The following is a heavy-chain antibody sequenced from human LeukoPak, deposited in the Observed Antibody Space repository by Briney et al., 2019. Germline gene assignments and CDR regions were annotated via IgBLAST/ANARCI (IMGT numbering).Heavy chain of an antibody. D-gene: IGHD3-10*01. CDR2: IYYSGST. Sequence: SETLSLTCTVSGGSVSSYYWSWIRQPPGKGLEWIGYIYYSGSTNYNPSLKSRVTISVDTSKNQFSLKLSSVTAADTAVYYCASHSMVQGVMFWGQGTLVTVSS. CDR1: GGSVSSYY. V-gene: IGHV4-59*02. J-gene: IGHJ4*02. CDR3: ASHSMVQGVMF.